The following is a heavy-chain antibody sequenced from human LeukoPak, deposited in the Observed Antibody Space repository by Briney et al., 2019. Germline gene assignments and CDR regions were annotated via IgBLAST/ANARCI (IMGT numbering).Heavy chain of an antibody. Sequence: SETLSLTCTVSGDSISRSTYYWAWIRQPPGKGLEWIGSVYYGRSPYFNPSLKSRVTISVDTSKNQFSLKLSSVTAADTAVYYCARALYYYDSSWETFDYWGQGTLVTVSS. CDR3: ARALYYYDSSWETFDY. J-gene: IGHJ4*02. V-gene: IGHV4-39*01. CDR2: VYYGRSP. D-gene: IGHD3-22*01. CDR1: GDSISRSTYY.